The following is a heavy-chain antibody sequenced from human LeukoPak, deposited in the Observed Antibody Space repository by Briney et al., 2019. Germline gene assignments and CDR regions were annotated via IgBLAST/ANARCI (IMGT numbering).Heavy chain of an antibody. J-gene: IGHJ6*03. Sequence: SETLPLTCTVSGGSISSSSYYWGWIRQPPGKGLEWIGYIYYSGSTNYNPSLKSRVTISVDTSKNQFSLKLSSVTAADTAVYYCARVDGMVRGVTLDYYYYYMDVWGKGTTVTISS. CDR2: IYYSGST. V-gene: IGHV4-61*05. CDR1: GGSISSSSYY. CDR3: ARVDGMVRGVTLDYYYYYMDV. D-gene: IGHD3-10*01.